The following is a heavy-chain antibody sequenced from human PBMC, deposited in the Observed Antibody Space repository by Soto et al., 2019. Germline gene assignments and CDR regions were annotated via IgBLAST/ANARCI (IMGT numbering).Heavy chain of an antibody. CDR3: AFLKVFGGVYYYYGMDV. V-gene: IGHV3-30*03. Sequence: QVQLVESGGGVVQPGRSLRLSCAASGFTFSSYGMHWVRQAPGKGLEWVAVISYDGSNKYYADSVKGRFTISRDNSKNTLDLQMNSLRAEDTAVYYCAFLKVFGGVYYYYGMDVWGQGTTVTVSS. CDR1: GFTFSSYG. J-gene: IGHJ6*02. D-gene: IGHD3-16*01. CDR2: ISYDGSNK.